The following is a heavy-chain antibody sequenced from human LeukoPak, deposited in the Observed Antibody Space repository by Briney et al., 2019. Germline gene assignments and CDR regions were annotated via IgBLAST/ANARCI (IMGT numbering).Heavy chain of an antibody. D-gene: IGHD6-13*01. CDR2: ISAYNGNT. J-gene: IGHJ5*02. CDR1: GYTFTSYG. Sequence: ASVKVSCKASGYTFTSYGISWVRQAPGQGPEWMGWISAYNGNTNYAQKLQGRVTMTTDTSTSTAYMELRSLRSDDTAVYYCARYTYSSSWSWFDPWGQGTLVTVSS. CDR3: ARYTYSSSWSWFDP. V-gene: IGHV1-18*01.